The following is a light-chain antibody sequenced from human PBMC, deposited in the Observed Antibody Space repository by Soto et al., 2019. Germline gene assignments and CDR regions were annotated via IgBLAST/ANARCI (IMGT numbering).Light chain of an antibody. CDR3: QSYDSSLTGLVV. J-gene: IGLJ2*01. V-gene: IGLV1-40*01. Sequence: QSVLTQPPSVSGAPGQRVTISCTGSRSNMGAGAGYDVHWYQQLPGTAPKLLIYGNSNRPSGVPDRFSGSKSGTSASLAITGLQAEDEADYYCQSYDSSLTGLVVFDGGTQLTVL. CDR2: GNS. CDR1: RSNMGAGAGYD.